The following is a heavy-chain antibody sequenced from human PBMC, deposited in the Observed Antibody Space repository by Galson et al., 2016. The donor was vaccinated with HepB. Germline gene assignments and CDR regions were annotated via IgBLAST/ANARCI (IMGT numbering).Heavy chain of an antibody. V-gene: IGHV3-30*03. Sequence: SLRLSCAASGFTFSNYGMHWVRQAPGKGLEWVADISSDATDKYYTDSVKGRFTISRDNSKNTLFLQMHSLRAEDTAVYYCATSSGELGSFDSWGQGTLVSVSS. J-gene: IGHJ4*02. CDR1: GFTFSNYG. D-gene: IGHD1-26*01. CDR3: ATSSGELGSFDS. CDR2: ISSDATDK.